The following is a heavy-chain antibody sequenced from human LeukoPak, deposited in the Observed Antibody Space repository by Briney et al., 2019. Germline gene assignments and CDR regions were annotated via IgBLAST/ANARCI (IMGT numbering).Heavy chain of an antibody. D-gene: IGHD3-22*01. J-gene: IGHJ4*02. CDR3: ARTFPTYYYDSSGYYLNY. Sequence: GASVKVSCKASGYTFTSYGINWVRQAPGQGLEWMGWISAYNGNTNYAQKLQGRVTMTTDTSTSTAYMELSRLRSDDTAVYYCARTFPTYYYDSSGYYLNYWGQGTLVTVSS. V-gene: IGHV1-18*01. CDR2: ISAYNGNT. CDR1: GYTFTSYG.